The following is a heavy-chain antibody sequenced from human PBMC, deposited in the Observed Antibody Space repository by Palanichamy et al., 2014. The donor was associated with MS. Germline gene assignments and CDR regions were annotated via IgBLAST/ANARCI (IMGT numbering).Heavy chain of an antibody. D-gene: IGHD2-21*01. J-gene: IGHJ6*02. CDR3: ARGIVAFLMDV. CDR2: IYYDGNT. V-gene: IGHV4-59*01. CDR1: GGSISSYY. Sequence: QVQLQESGPGLVKPSETLSLTCTISGGSISSYYRSWIRQSPGKDLEWIGDIYYDGNTNYNPSLKRRVTISVDTSQNQLSLRLSSVTAADTAVYYCARGIVAFLMDVWGQGTTVTVSS.